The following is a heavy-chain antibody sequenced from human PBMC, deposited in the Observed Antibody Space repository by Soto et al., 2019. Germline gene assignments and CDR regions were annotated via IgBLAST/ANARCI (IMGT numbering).Heavy chain of an antibody. J-gene: IGHJ4*02. CDR3: AGGGSYGSFFDY. Sequence: QVQLQQWGSGLLKPSETLSLTCAVYGGSFSGYYWSWIRQAPGKGLEWIGEINHSGITNYNPSLGSGLYISVNASNHLFCLGLSCVTAADTTVYYCAGGGSYGSFFDYWGQGTLVTVSS. V-gene: IGHV4-34*01. CDR2: INHSGIT. D-gene: IGHD1-26*01. CDR1: GGSFSGYY.